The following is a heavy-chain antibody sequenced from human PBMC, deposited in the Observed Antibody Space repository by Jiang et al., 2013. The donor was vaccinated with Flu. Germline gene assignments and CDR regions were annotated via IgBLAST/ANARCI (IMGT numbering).Heavy chain of an antibody. Sequence: QSGAEVKKPGSSVKVSCKASGGTFSSYAISWVRQAPGQGLEWMGGIIPIFGTANYAQKFQGRVTITADKSTSTAYMELSSLRSEDTAVYYCVPRQIYGRDCSGGSCYKESDYWGQGNPGHRLL. CDR1: GGTFSSYA. D-gene: IGHD2-15*01. V-gene: IGHV1-69*06. CDR2: IIPIFGTA. J-gene: IGHJ4*02. CDR3: VPRQIYGRDCSGGSCYKESDY.